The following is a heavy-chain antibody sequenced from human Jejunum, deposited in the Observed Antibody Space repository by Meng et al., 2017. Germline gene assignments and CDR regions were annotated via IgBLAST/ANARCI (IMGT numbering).Heavy chain of an antibody. D-gene: IGHD1-26*01. Sequence: LVEVGGDLFKPAGSLRLSCVASGFRFSDDHMAWIRQAPGKGLEWISYISVGGSIIYYADSVKGRFTISRDDAKNSVYLQMNSLRAEDTAVYYCARDGRHRRFDSWGQGTLVTVSS. CDR1: GFRFSDDH. J-gene: IGHJ5*01. CDR2: ISVGGSII. CDR3: ARDGRHRRFDS. V-gene: IGHV3-11*01.